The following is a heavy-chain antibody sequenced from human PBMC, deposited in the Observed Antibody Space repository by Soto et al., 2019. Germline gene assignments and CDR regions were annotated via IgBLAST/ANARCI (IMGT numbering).Heavy chain of an antibody. J-gene: IGHJ6*02. CDR1: GYIFVNYG. D-gene: IGHD3-16*01. CDR2: INPYSGNT. Sequence: QVQLVQSGDEVRKPGSSVKVSCKASGYIFVNYGIAWVRQAPGQGLEWMGWINPYSGNTHYASKVQGRLTMTTHTSTRTASMDLGSLTSDDPAVYYCASVDNYVTPTPLDAWGQGTPVTVSS. CDR3: ASVDNYVTPTPLDA. V-gene: IGHV1-18*01.